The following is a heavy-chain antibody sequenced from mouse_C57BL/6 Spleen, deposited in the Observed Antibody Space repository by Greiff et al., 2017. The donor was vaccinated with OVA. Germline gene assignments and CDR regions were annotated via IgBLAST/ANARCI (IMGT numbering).Heavy chain of an antibody. CDR1: GYAFSSYW. CDR2: IYPGDGDT. D-gene: IGHD4-1*01. J-gene: IGHJ3*01. Sequence: VQLQQSGAELVKPGASVKISCKASGYAFSSYWMNWVKQRPGKGLEWIGQIYPGDGDTNYNGKFKGKATLTADKSSSTAYMQLSSLTSEDSAVYFCARGELGRSAWFAYWGQGTLVTVSA. CDR3: ARGELGRSAWFAY. V-gene: IGHV1-80*01.